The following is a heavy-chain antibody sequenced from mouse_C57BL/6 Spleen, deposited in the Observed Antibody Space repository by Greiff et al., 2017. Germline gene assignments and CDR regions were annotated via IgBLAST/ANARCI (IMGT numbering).Heavy chain of an antibody. CDR3: ARHEEEYYGLYAMDY. V-gene: IGHV1-62-2*01. J-gene: IGHJ4*01. D-gene: IGHD1-1*01. CDR1: GYTFTEYP. Sequence: QVQLKESGAELVKPGASVKLSCKASGYTFTEYPIHWVKQRSGQGLEWIGWFYPGSGSIKYNEKFKDKGTLTADKSSSTVYMELSRLTSEDSAVYFCARHEEEYYGLYAMDYWGQGTSVTVSS. CDR2: FYPGSGSI.